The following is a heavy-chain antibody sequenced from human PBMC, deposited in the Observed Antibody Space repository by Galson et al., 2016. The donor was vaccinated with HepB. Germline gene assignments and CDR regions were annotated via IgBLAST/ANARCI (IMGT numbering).Heavy chain of an antibody. CDR3: AKERLVRRIFDH. Sequence: SLRLSCAASGFVFSNFGLSWVRQAPGKGLEWVASISTRRHTYYSDSVQGRFTISRDNSNNTLYLQMNGLRAEDTAVYYCAKERLVRRIFDHWGQGTLLTVSS. V-gene: IGHV3-23*01. J-gene: IGHJ4*02. CDR1: GFVFSNFG. CDR2: ISTRRHT. D-gene: IGHD1-1*01.